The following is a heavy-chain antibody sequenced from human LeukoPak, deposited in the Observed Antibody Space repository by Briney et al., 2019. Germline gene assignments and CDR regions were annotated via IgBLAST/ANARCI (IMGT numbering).Heavy chain of an antibody. D-gene: IGHD6-13*01. CDR2: ISWNSDII. CDR1: GCTLEDYA. J-gene: IGHJ4*02. V-gene: IGHV3-9*01. Sequence: MSLRLSCAASGCTLEDYAMGWGLQPRGKRIVRVSGISWNSDIIGYADSVKYRFTISRDNAKNSLYLQMNSLRAEDTALYYCAKDMSAAAGILFDYWGQGTLVTVSS. CDR3: AKDMSAAAGILFDY.